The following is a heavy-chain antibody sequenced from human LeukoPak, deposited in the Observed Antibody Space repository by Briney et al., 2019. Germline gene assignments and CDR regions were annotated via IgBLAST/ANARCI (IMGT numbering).Heavy chain of an antibody. CDR1: GYTFINYG. J-gene: IGHJ4*02. V-gene: IGHV1-18*01. CDR3: ARVGQYCSSISCFDY. CDR2: ISAYNGNT. D-gene: IGHD2-2*01. Sequence: ASVKVSCKASGYTFINYGISWVRQAPGQGLEWMGWISAYNGNTDYAQKLQGRVTMTTDTSTNTAYMDLRSLSSDDTAVYYCARVGQYCSSISCFDYWRQGTLVTVSS.